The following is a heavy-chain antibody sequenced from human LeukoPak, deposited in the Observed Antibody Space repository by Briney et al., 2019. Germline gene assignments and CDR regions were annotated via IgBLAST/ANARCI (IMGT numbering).Heavy chain of an antibody. CDR2: TYYRSKWFY. J-gene: IGHJ3*02. CDR3: ARENSGLPI. V-gene: IGHV6-1*01. D-gene: IGHD2-15*01. Sequence: SQTLSLTCAISGDSISRNSTAWNWIRQSPSRGLEWLGRTYYRSKWFYDYATSVQSRITINPDTSKNQFSLHLNSVSPEDTAVYYCARENSGLPIWGQGTMVTVSS. CDR1: GDSISRNSTA.